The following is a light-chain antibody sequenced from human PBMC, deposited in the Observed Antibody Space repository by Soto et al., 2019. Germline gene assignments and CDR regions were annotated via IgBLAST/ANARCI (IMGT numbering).Light chain of an antibody. CDR1: SRDVGGYNY. J-gene: IGLJ2*01. CDR3: SSYISSSTRV. CDR2: EVS. V-gene: IGLV2-14*01. Sequence: QSVLTQPASVSGSPGQSITISCTGTSRDVGGYNYVSWYQQHPGKAPKLMIYEVSKRPSGVSNRFSGSKSGNTASLTISGLQAEDEADYYCSSYISSSTRVFGGGTKLTVL.